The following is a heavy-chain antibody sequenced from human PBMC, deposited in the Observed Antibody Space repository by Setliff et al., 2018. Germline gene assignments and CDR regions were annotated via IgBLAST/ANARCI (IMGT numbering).Heavy chain of an antibody. CDR1: GFTFSDYG. CDR3: AKNWATAHHYYYGMDV. J-gene: IGHJ6*02. V-gene: IGHV3-33*06. Sequence: GGSLRLSCTASGFTFSDYGMHWVRQAPGKGLEWVALIWNDGSNKFYGDSVKGRFTISRDNSKNTLYLQMNSLRAEDTAVYYCAKNWATAHHYYYGMDVWGQGTTVTVSS. CDR2: IWNDGSNK. D-gene: IGHD2-21*02.